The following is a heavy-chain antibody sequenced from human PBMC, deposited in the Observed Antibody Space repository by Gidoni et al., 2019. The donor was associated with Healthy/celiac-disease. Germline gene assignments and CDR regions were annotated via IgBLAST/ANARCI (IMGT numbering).Heavy chain of an antibody. J-gene: IGHJ6*02. CDR3: ARDGSAYDYIGYYGMDV. Sequence: QVQLVQSGAEVNKPVASVKVSCQASGYTFTSYGISWVRQAPGQGLEWMGWISAYNGNTNYAQKLQGRVTMTTDTSTSTAYMELRSLRSDDTAVYYCARDGSAYDYIGYYGMDVWGQGTTVTVSS. D-gene: IGHD3-10*01. CDR1: GYTFTSYG. V-gene: IGHV1-18*04. CDR2: ISAYNGNT.